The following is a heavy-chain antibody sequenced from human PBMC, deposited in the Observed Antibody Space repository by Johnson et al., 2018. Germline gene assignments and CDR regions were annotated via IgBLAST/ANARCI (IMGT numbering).Heavy chain of an antibody. CDR2: INSDGSST. CDR1: GFTFSTYG. J-gene: IGHJ6*02. CDR3: ARDMGYSMDV. Sequence: EVQLVEAGGGVVQPGRSLRLSCAASGFTFSTYGMHWVRQAPGKGLVWVSQINSDGSSTNYADFVKGRFTISRDKAKNTVYLQMNSLRAEDTAVYYCARDMGYSMDVWGQGTTVTVSS. V-gene: IGHV3-74*01. D-gene: IGHD2-15*01.